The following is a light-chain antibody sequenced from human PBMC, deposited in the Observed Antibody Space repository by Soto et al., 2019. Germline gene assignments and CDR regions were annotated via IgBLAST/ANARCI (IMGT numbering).Light chain of an antibody. CDR1: QSVSSN. CDR3: QQYNNWLRT. J-gene: IGKJ3*01. V-gene: IGKV3-15*01. Sequence: EIVMTQSPATLSVSPGERATLSCRASQSVSSNLAWYQQKPGQAPRLLIYGASTRATGTPARFSGSGSGTEFTLTISSLQSEDFAVYYCQQYNNWLRTFGPGTKVDIK. CDR2: GAS.